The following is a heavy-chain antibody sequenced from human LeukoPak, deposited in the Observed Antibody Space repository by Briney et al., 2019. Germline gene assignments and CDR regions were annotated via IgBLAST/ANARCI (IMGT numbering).Heavy chain of an antibody. CDR1: GYSISSGYY. J-gene: IGHJ4*02. V-gene: IGHV4-38-2*02. Sequence: PSETLSLTCTVSGYSISSGYYWGWIRQPPGKGLEWIGSIYHSGSSYYNPSVKSRITISVDTSKNQFTLKLSSVTAAGTAVYYCAGEFYYYDSSGSIVAGGRGLVDYWGQGTLVTVSS. CDR3: AGEFYYYDSSGSIVAGGRGLVDY. CDR2: IYHSGSS. D-gene: IGHD3-22*01.